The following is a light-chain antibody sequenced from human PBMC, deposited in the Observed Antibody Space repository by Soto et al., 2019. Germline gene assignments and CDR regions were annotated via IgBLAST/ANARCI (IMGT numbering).Light chain of an antibody. J-gene: IGLJ3*02. CDR3: NSYTSSNTWV. CDR1: SSDVGGYKY. Sequence: QSALTQPASVSGSPGQSITLSCTGTSSDVGGYKYVSWYQQHSGNAPKALIYEVSNRPLGVSNRFSGSKSGNTASLTISGLQAEDEADYYCNSYTSSNTWVFGGGTKLTVL. V-gene: IGLV2-14*01. CDR2: EVS.